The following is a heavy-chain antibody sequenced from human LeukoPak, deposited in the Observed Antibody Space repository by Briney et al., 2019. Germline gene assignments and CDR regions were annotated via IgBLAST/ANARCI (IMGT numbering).Heavy chain of an antibody. CDR2: IYHSGST. V-gene: IGHV4-38-2*02. CDR3: ARGHFYDSSGFHDTFDI. D-gene: IGHD3-22*01. J-gene: IGHJ3*02. Sequence: PSETLSLTCSVSGYSISSAYYWGWIRQPPGKGLEWIGSIYHSGSTYYNPSLKSRVTISVDTSNNRFSLRLSSVTAADTAVYYCARGHFYDSSGFHDTFDIWGQGTMVTVSS. CDR1: GYSISSAYY.